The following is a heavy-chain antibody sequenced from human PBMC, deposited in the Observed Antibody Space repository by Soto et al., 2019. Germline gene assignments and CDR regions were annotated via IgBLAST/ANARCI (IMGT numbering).Heavy chain of an antibody. V-gene: IGHV1-18*01. D-gene: IGHD3-22*01. CDR3: ALELNRDSSAYYTFAY. J-gene: IGHJ4*02. CDR2: VGTSNTNT. CDR1: GYNFIAYG. Sequence: QVQLVQSGPEVKMPGASVKVSCKTSGYNFIAYGLAWLRQAPGQRPEWLGWVGTSNTNTNYAQKFHGRVTLTTDRSTTTTCMELWSLISDVTAVYYCALELNRDSSAYYTFAYWGQGTLVTVSS.